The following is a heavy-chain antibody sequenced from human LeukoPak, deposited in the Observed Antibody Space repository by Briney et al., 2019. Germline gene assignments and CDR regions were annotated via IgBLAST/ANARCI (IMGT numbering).Heavy chain of an antibody. J-gene: IGHJ4*02. CDR2: INPNSGVT. CDR1: GYTFTDDY. D-gene: IGHD3-9*01. V-gene: IGHV1-2*02. Sequence: ASVKVSCKASGYTFTDDYVHWVRQAPGQGLEWMGWINPNSGVTNYAQKFQGRVTMTRDMSISTAYMELSRLRSDDTAVYYCAVGSRGTLTGYSEIDYWGQGTLVTVSS. CDR3: AVGSRGTLTGYSEIDY.